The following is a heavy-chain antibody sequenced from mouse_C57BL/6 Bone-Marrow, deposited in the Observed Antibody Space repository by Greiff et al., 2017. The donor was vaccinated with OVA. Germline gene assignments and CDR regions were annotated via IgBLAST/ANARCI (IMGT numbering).Heavy chain of an antibody. CDR2: IWWDDDK. Sequence: QVQLKESGPGILQPSQTLSLTCSFSGFSLSTFGMGVGWIRQPSGKGLEWLAHIWWDDDKYYNPALKSRLTISKDTSKNQVFLKIANVDTADTATYYCARTVYSNYSPWFAYWGQGTLVTVSA. CDR3: ARTVYSNYSPWFAY. J-gene: IGHJ3*01. D-gene: IGHD2-5*01. V-gene: IGHV8-8*01. CDR1: GFSLSTFGMG.